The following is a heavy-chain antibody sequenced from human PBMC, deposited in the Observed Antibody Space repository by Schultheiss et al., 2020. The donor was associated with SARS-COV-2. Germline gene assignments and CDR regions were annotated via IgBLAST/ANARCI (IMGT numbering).Heavy chain of an antibody. CDR2: INHSGST. CDR3: ARLVRGGYSYGYVPPV. Sequence: SETLSLTCTVSGGSISSYYWSWIRQPPGKGLEWIGEINHSGSTNYNPSLKSRVTISVDTSKNQFSLKLSSVTAADTAVYYCARLVRGGYSYGYVPPVWGQGTLVTVSS. J-gene: IGHJ4*02. V-gene: IGHV4-59*08. D-gene: IGHD5-18*01. CDR1: GGSISSYY.